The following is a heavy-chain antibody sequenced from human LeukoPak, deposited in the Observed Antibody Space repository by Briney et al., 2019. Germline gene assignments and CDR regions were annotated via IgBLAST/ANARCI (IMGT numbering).Heavy chain of an antibody. D-gene: IGHD2-2*01. V-gene: IGHV3-7*01. CDR1: GFTFSSYA. Sequence: GGSLRLSCAASGFTFSSYAMTWVRQAPGKGLEWVANIKTDGSQIYYVDSVKGRFTISRDNAKNSLYLQMNSLRAEDTAVYYCARVAPASRYCSSTSCSSYYYYYMDVWGKGTTVTVSS. CDR3: ARVAPASRYCSSTSCSSYYYYYMDV. CDR2: IKTDGSQI. J-gene: IGHJ6*03.